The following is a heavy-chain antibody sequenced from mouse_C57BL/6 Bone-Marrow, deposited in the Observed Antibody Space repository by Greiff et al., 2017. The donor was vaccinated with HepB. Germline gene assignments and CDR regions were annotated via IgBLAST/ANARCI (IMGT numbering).Heavy chain of an antibody. V-gene: IGHV6-6*01. CDR2: IRNKANNPAT. J-gene: IGHJ3*01. Sequence: EVQLVESGGGLVQPGGSMKLSCAASGFTFSDAWMDWVRQSPEKGLEWVAEIRNKANNPATYYAESVKGRFIISRDDSKSRVYLQRISLRAEDTGIYYCTTQLRLCFFAYWGQGTRVTVSA. CDR1: GFTFSDAW. D-gene: IGHD3-2*02. CDR3: TTQLRLCFFAY.